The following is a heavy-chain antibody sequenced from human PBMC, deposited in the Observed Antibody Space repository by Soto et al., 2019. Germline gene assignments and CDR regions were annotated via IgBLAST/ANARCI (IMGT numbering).Heavy chain of an antibody. Sequence: PGGSLRVSCAASGFTFSSYAMHWVRQAPGKGLEWVAVISYDGSNKYYADSVKGRFTISRDNSKNTLYLQMNSLRAEDTAVYYCARSGRGAYYYDSSGYSGDAFDIWGQGTMVTVSS. CDR3: ARSGRGAYYYDSSGYSGDAFDI. D-gene: IGHD3-22*01. V-gene: IGHV3-30-3*01. CDR2: ISYDGSNK. CDR1: GFTFSSYA. J-gene: IGHJ3*02.